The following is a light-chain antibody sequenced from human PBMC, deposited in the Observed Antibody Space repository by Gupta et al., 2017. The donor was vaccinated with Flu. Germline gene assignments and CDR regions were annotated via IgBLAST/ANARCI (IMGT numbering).Light chain of an antibody. Sequence: VTLGQAASISCRSSQSLVYKNGITYLNWFQQRPGQSPRRLIYEVSKRDSGVTGRFSGSGSVTDFTLKSSRGVAEDVGVYYCRRGTHPWTFGQGTRLEI. CDR1: QSLVYKNGITY. V-gene: IGKV2-30*01. CDR3: RRGTHPWT. CDR2: EVS. J-gene: IGKJ2*02.